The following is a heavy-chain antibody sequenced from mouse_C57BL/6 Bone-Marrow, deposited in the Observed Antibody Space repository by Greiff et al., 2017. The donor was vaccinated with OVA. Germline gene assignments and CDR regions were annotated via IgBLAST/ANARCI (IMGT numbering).Heavy chain of an antibody. CDR2: INPGSGGT. CDR1: GYAFTNYL. V-gene: IGHV1-54*01. CDR3: ARILWDVGVDY. Sequence: QVQLQQSGAELVRPGTSVKVSCKASGYAFTNYLIEWVKQRPGQGLEWIGVINPGSGGTNYNEKFKGKATLTADKSSSTAYMQLSSLPSEDSAVYFGARILWDVGVDYWGQGTSATVSS. D-gene: IGHD4-1*01. J-gene: IGHJ4*01.